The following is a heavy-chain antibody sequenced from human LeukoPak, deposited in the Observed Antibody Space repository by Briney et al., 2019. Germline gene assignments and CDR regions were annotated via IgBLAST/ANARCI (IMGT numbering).Heavy chain of an antibody. CDR3: ARESVAAPYYFDY. CDR2: IYHSGST. CDR1: GGSISSGGYS. Sequence: PSETLSLTCAVSGGSISSGGYSWSWIRQPPGKGLEWIGNIYHSGSTYYNPSLKSRVTISVERSKNQFTLTLSSVTAADTTVYYCARESVAAPYYFDYWGQGTLVTVSS. V-gene: IGHV4-30-2*01. J-gene: IGHJ4*02. D-gene: IGHD2-15*01.